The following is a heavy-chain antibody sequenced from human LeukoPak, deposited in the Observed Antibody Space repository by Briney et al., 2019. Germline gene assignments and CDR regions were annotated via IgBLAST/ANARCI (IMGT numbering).Heavy chain of an antibody. D-gene: IGHD6-13*01. V-gene: IGHV1-69*13. CDR2: IIPIFGTA. CDR3: ARDLGDSSSWWGYNYYYGMDV. J-gene: IGHJ6*02. Sequence: ASVKVSCKASGGTFSSYAISWVRQAPGQGLEWMGGIIPIFGTANYAQKFQGRVTITADESTSTAYMELSSLRSEDTAVYYCARDLGDSSSWWGYNYYYGMDVWGQGTTVTVSS. CDR1: GGTFSSYA.